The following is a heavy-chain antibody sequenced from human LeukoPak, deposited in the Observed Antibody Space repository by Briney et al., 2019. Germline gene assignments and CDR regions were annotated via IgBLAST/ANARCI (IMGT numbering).Heavy chain of an antibody. CDR1: GFTFSSYA. V-gene: IGHV3-23*01. J-gene: IGHJ4*02. CDR3: ANHGEIPLTAYYRDDY. D-gene: IGHD3-9*01. CDR2: ISGSGGST. Sequence: GGSLRLSCAASGFTFSSYAMSWVRQAPGKGLEWVSAISGSGGSTYYADSVKGRFTISRDNSKNTLYLQMNSLRAEDTAVYYCANHGEIPLTAYYRDDYWGQGTLVTVSS.